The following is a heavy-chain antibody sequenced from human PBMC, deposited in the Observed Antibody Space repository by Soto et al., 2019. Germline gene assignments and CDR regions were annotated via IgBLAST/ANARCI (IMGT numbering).Heavy chain of an antibody. CDR2: ISAYNGNT. V-gene: IGHV1-18*01. D-gene: IGHD3-10*01. CDR1: GYTFTSYG. CDR3: AGGVRGRRWRNWFDP. Sequence: QVQLVQSGAEVKKPGASVKVSCKASGYTFTSYGISWVRQAPGQGLEWMGWISAYNGNTNYAQKLQGRVTMTTDTSPGAAHLELRSLRPDDTAVYYSAGGVRGRRWRNWFDPWGQGTLVTVFS. J-gene: IGHJ5*02.